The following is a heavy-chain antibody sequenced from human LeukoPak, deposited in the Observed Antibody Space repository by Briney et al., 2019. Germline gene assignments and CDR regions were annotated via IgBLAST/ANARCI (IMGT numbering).Heavy chain of an antibody. J-gene: IGHJ4*02. CDR2: ISSSSSYI. D-gene: IGHD4-23*01. CDR3: ARDGTYGGNGPFDY. CDR1: GFTFSSYS. Sequence: PGGSLRLSCAASGFTFSSYSMNWVRQAPGKGLEWVSSISSSSSYIYYADSVKGRFTISRDNAKNSLYLQMNSLRAEDTAVYYCARDGTYGGNGPFDYWGQGTLVTVSS. V-gene: IGHV3-21*01.